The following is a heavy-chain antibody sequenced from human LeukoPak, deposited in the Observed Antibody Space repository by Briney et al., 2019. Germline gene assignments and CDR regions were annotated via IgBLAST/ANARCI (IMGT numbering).Heavy chain of an antibody. CDR3: AKDPTIVVVTTFDY. J-gene: IGHJ4*02. D-gene: IGHD3-22*01. CDR1: GFTFSSYA. Sequence: GGSLRLSCAASGFTFSSYAMSWVRQAPGKGLEWVSAISGSGGSTYYADSVKGRFNNSRDNSNNTLYLQMNSLRVEDTAVYYGAKDPTIVVVTTFDYWGQGTLVTVSS. V-gene: IGHV3-23*01. CDR2: ISGSGGST.